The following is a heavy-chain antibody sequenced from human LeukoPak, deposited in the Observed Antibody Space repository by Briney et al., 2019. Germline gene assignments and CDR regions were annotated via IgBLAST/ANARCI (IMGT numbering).Heavy chain of an antibody. CDR3: ARVPIFVATAGTEADYNWFDP. CDR2: IYYSGST. D-gene: IGHD6-13*01. Sequence: SETLSLTCTVSGGSISSGGYYWSWIRQHPGKGLEWMGYIYYSGSTYYNPSLKSRVTMSVDTSKNQFSLKLSSVTAADTALYYCARVPIFVATAGTEADYNWFDPWGQGTLVTVSS. V-gene: IGHV4-31*03. J-gene: IGHJ5*02. CDR1: GGSISSGGYY.